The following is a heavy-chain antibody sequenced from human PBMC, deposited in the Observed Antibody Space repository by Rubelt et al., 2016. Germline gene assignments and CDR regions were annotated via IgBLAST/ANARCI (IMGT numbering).Heavy chain of an antibody. CDR1: GSSFSTSW. Sequence: EVQLVESGGGLVQPGGSLRLSCAASGSSFSTSWMHWVRQVPGKGLVWVSRINSDGRSTTYADSVKGRFTSSRDNARNMVFLQMNSLRVEDTAVYYCARDWYGASDCWGQGTLVTVSP. J-gene: IGHJ4*02. CDR2: INSDGRST. CDR3: ARDWYGASDC. V-gene: IGHV3-74*01. D-gene: IGHD4/OR15-4a*01.